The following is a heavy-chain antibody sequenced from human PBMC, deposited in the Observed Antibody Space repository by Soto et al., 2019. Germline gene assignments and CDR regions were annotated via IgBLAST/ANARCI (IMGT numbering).Heavy chain of an antibody. J-gene: IGHJ6*03. V-gene: IGHV3-33*01. Sequence: QVQLVESGGGVVQPGRSLRLSCAASGFTFSSYGMHWVRQAPGKGLEWVAGIWYDGSNKYYADSVKGRFTISRDNSKNTLYLQMNSLRAEDTAVYYCARDGLAAAGTSYMDVWGKGTTVTVSS. CDR1: GFTFSSYG. D-gene: IGHD6-13*01. CDR3: ARDGLAAAGTSYMDV. CDR2: IWYDGSNK.